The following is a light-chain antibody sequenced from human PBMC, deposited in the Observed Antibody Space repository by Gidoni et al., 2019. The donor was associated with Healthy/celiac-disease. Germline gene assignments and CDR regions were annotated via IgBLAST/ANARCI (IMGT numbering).Light chain of an antibody. CDR3: QQYYTTPWT. J-gene: IGKJ1*01. Sequence: DIVMTQSPASLAVSLGERATINCKSSQTVLYSSNNKNYLAWYQQKPGQPPKLLIYWASTRESGVPDRFSGSGSGTDFTLTISNLQAEDVAVYSCQQYYTTPWTFGQGTKVEIK. CDR2: WAS. V-gene: IGKV4-1*01. CDR1: QTVLYSSNNKNY.